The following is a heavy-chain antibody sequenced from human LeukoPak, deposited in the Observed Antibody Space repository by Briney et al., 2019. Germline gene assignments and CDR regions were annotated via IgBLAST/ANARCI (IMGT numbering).Heavy chain of an antibody. V-gene: IGHV4-31*03. CDR1: GGSISSGGYY. Sequence: SETLSLTCTVSGGSISSGGYYWSWIRQHPGKGLEWIGYIYYSGSTYYNPSLKSRVTISVDTSKNQFSLKLSSETAADTAVYYCASGYYYDSSGYYYFPLDYWGQGTLVTVSS. J-gene: IGHJ4*02. D-gene: IGHD3-22*01. CDR3: ASGYYYDSSGYYYFPLDY. CDR2: IYYSGST.